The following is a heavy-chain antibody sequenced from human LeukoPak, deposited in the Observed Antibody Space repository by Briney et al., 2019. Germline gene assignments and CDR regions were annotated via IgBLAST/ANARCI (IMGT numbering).Heavy chain of an antibody. Sequence: ASVKVSCKASGYTFTGYYMHWVRQAPGQGLEWMGWINPNSGGTNYAQKFQGRVTMTRDTSTSTAYMELSRLRSDDTAVYLSYALRYFDWLLYWVTWGQGTLVTVSS. J-gene: IGHJ4*02. CDR1: GYTFTGYY. CDR2: INPNSGGT. V-gene: IGHV1-2*02. CDR3: YALRYFDWLLYWVT. D-gene: IGHD3-9*01.